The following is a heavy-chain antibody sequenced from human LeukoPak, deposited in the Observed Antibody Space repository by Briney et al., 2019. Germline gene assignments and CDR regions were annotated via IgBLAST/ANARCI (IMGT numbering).Heavy chain of an antibody. D-gene: IGHD6-6*01. V-gene: IGHV3-7*01. CDR3: ARERVSIAARPAAFPDY. Sequence: GGSLRLSCAASGFTFSSYWMSWVRQAPGKGLEWVANIKQDGSEEYYVDSVKGRFTISRDNAKNSLYLQMNSLRAEDTAVYYCARERVSIAARPAAFPDYWGQGTLVTVSS. J-gene: IGHJ4*02. CDR2: IKQDGSEE. CDR1: GFTFSSYW.